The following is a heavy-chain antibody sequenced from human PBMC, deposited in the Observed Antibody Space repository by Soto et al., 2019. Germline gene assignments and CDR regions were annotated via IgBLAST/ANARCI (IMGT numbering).Heavy chain of an antibody. D-gene: IGHD3-16*01. CDR3: LGDGGLN. CDR2: INQDGSDK. V-gene: IGHV3-7*04. Sequence: EVQLVESGGDLVQPGGSLRLSCAASGFSFSTYWMSWVRQAPGKGLEWVAHINQDGSDKYYVDSVKGRFTISRDNTKNSLFLQMNSLRAEDTAVYYCLGDGGLNRGQGTLVTVSS. J-gene: IGHJ4*02. CDR1: GFSFSTYW.